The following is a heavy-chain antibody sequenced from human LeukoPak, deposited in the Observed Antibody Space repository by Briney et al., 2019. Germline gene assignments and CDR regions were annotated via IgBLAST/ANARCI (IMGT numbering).Heavy chain of an antibody. Sequence: ASVKVSCKASGYTFTNYGITWVRQAPGQGLEWMGWILAYNGDTNFAQKFQGRVTMTTDTSTSTAYMELRTLRSDDTAVYYCARRGGGYCTSTRCCCMDVWGKGTTVTVSS. CDR1: GYTFTNYG. D-gene: IGHD2-2*01. CDR3: ARRGGGYCTSTRCCCMDV. V-gene: IGHV1-18*01. CDR2: ILAYNGDT. J-gene: IGHJ6*03.